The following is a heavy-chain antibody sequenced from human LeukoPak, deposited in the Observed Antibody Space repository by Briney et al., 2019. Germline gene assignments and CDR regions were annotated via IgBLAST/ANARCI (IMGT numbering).Heavy chain of an antibody. Sequence: GGSLRLSCAASGFTFSSYAMHWVRQAPGKGLEWVAVISYDGSNKYYADSVKGRFTISRDDSKNTLYLQMNSLRAEDTAVYYCARTYYYDSSGYYTDAFDIWGQGTMVTVSS. CDR3: ARTYYYDSSGYYTDAFDI. CDR2: ISYDGSNK. V-gene: IGHV3-30-3*01. D-gene: IGHD3-22*01. CDR1: GFTFSSYA. J-gene: IGHJ3*02.